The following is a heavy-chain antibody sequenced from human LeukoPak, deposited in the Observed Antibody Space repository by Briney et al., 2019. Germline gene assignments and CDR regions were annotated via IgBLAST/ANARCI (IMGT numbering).Heavy chain of an antibody. Sequence: GGSLRLSCAASGFTFSSYSMNWVRQAPGKGLEWVSYISSSSSTIYYADSVKGRFTISRDNSKNTLYLQMNSLRAEDTAIYYCAKDLLASRPRLFDYWGQGTLVTVSS. D-gene: IGHD6-6*01. CDR2: ISSSSSTI. CDR1: GFTFSSYS. V-gene: IGHV3-48*01. CDR3: AKDLLASRPRLFDY. J-gene: IGHJ4*02.